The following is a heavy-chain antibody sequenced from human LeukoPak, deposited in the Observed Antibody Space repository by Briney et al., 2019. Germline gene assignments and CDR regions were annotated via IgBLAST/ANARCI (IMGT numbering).Heavy chain of an antibody. Sequence: GGSLTLSCAASGFTLSSYAMHWVRQAPGKGLEWVAVISYDGSNKFYADSVKGRFTISRDNSKNTLYLQMNSLRAEDTAVYYCARESLLVALDPWGQGTLVTVSS. CDR3: ARESLLVALDP. V-gene: IGHV3-30*04. J-gene: IGHJ5*02. D-gene: IGHD3-10*01. CDR1: GFTLSSYA. CDR2: ISYDGSNK.